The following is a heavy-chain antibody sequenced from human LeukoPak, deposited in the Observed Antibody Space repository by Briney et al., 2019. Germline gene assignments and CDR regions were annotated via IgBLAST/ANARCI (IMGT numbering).Heavy chain of an antibody. CDR3: AKDPMVRGSTYDY. D-gene: IGHD3-10*01. CDR1: GFTFRNYA. J-gene: IGHJ4*02. CDR2: ISGSGTT. Sequence: GGSLRLSCAASGFTFRNYAMSWVRQAPGKGLEWVSAISGSGTTYYADSAKGHFTISRDNSKNTLYLQMNSLRAEDTAVYYCAKDPMVRGSTYDYWGQGTLVTVSS. V-gene: IGHV3-23*01.